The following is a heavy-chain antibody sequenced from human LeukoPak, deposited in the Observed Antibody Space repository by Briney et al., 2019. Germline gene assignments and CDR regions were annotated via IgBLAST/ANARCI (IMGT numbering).Heavy chain of an antibody. V-gene: IGHV4-39*01. CDR2: VSNSGNN. CDR1: GGSMSGDSYF. J-gene: IGHJ3*01. CDR3: ARQLLYYCDSSDYYHAFDV. D-gene: IGHD3-22*01. Sequence: SETLSLNCSVSGGSMSGDSYFWGLIRQPPGKGLEWIGGVSNSGNNYYNPSLKSRVTISVGTSKIQFSLRLTSVTAADTAVYYCARQLLYYCDSSDYYHAFDVWGPGALVTVSS.